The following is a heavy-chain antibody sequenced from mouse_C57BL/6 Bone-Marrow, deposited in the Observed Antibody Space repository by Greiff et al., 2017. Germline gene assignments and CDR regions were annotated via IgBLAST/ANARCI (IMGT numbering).Heavy chain of an antibody. CDR2: IDPSDSYT. Sequence: QVQLQQPGAELVKPGASVKLSCKASGYTFTSYWMQWVKQRPGQGLEWIGEIDPSDSYTNYNQKFKGKATLTVDTSSRTAYMQLRSLTSEDSAVYYCAREDSSSSYYSMDYCGQGTSVTVPS. CDR3: AREDSSSSYYSMDY. CDR1: GYTFTSYW. J-gene: IGHJ4*01. V-gene: IGHV1-50*01. D-gene: IGHD1-1*01.